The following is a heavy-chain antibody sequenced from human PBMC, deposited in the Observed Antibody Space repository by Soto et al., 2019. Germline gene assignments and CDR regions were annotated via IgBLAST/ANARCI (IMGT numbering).Heavy chain of an antibody. CDR3: ARDLWAAAGGRYAMDV. CDR2: IYFRGTT. V-gene: IGHV4-61*01. CDR1: GASVSSDTYY. Sequence: KTSETLSLTCAVSGASVSSDTYYWSWIRQPPGKGLEYIGYIYFRGTTNYNPSLKSRVSISIGTSKNQFSLNLTSVTAADTAVYYCARDLWAAAGGRYAMDVWGQGTTVTDSS. J-gene: IGHJ6*02. D-gene: IGHD6-13*01.